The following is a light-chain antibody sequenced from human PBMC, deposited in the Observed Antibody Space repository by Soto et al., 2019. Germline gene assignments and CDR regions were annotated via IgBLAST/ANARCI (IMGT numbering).Light chain of an antibody. J-gene: IGKJ2*01. CDR2: AAS. CDR1: QYINNY. Sequence: DIQMTQSPSSLSASVGDTVTITCRASQYINNYLNWYQQKPGKAPEFLIYAASSLQSGVPSRFSGSGSGTDFTLTITSLHPEDFATYYCQQSFSIPYTFGRGTKLEIK. V-gene: IGKV1-39*01. CDR3: QQSFSIPYT.